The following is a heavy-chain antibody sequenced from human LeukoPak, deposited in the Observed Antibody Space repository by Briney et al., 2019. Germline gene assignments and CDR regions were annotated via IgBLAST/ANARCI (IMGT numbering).Heavy chain of an antibody. Sequence: PGGSPRLSCIASGFTISPYYMGWARQAPGKGLEWVANIDKDAIEKYYVDSVKGRFTISRDNAKNSLRLEMNSLGVEDTAVYYCARGGLSYGFDVWGPGTMVTVSS. CDR1: GFTISPYY. J-gene: IGHJ3*01. V-gene: IGHV3-7*01. CDR2: IDKDAIEK. D-gene: IGHD4/OR15-4a*01. CDR3: ARGGLSYGFDV.